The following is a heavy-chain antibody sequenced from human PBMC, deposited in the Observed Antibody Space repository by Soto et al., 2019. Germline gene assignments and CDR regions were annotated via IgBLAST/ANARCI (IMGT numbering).Heavy chain of an antibody. D-gene: IGHD1-26*01. V-gene: IGHV3-23*01. CDR3: AKDRPGTTFDY. CDR1: GFTFRTNA. J-gene: IGHJ4*02. CDR2: ISGSGGSA. Sequence: EVQLLESGGGLVQPGGSLRLSCAASGFTFRTNAMSWVRQAPGKGLEWVSAISGSGGSAYYADCGKGRFTISRDNSKNTLYLQMHSLRADDTAVYYCAKDRPGTTFDYWGQGTLVTVSS.